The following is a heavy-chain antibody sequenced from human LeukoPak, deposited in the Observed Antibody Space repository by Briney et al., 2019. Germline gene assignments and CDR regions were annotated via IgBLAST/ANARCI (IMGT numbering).Heavy chain of an antibody. J-gene: IGHJ6*03. CDR2: ISYDGSNK. V-gene: IGHV3-30*19. CDR1: GFTFSSYG. CDR3: ARDYGGNSYYYYYMDV. D-gene: IGHD4-23*01. Sequence: GGSLRLSCAASGFTFSSYGMHWVRQAPGKGLEWVAVISYDGSNKYYADSVKGRFTISRDNSKNTLYLQMNSLRAEDTAVYYCARDYGGNSYYYYYMDVWGKGTTVTVSS.